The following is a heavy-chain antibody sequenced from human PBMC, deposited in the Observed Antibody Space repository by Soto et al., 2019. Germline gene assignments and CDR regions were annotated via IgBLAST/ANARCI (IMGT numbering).Heavy chain of an antibody. CDR1: GFTFSSYA. D-gene: IGHD1-26*01. CDR2: ISGSGGST. V-gene: IGHV3-23*01. Sequence: GGSLRLSCAASGFTFSSYAMSWVRQAPGKGLEWVSAISGSGGSTYYADSVKGRFTISRDNSKNTLYLQMNSLRAKNTDVYYCAKSPSGRGSGSDEGAAVDFDNWGQGTLVTVSS. CDR3: AKSPSGRGSGSDEGAAVDFDN. J-gene: IGHJ4*02.